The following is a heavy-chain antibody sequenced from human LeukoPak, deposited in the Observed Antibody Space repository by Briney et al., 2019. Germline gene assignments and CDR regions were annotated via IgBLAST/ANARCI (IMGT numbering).Heavy chain of an antibody. J-gene: IGHJ4*02. Sequence: SETPSLTCTVSGGSISSSSYYWGWIRQPPGKGLEWIGSIYYSGSTYYNPSLKSRVTISVDTSKNQFSLKLSSVTAADTAVYYALAYYYDSSGYYYLDYWGQGTLVTVSS. CDR1: GGSISSSSYY. D-gene: IGHD3-22*01. CDR3: LAYYYDSSGYYYLDY. CDR2: IYYSGST. V-gene: IGHV4-39*07.